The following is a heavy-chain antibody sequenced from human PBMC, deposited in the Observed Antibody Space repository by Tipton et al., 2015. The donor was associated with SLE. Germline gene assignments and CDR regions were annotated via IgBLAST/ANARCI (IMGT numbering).Heavy chain of an antibody. CDR1: GFTFSTSG. V-gene: IGHV3-23*01. D-gene: IGHD3-10*01. CDR3: ATFSILVTSGDVN. CDR2: ISNSGRST. Sequence: SLRLSCEASGFTFSTSGMNWVRQSPGKGLEWVSGISNSGRSTYYADSVQGRFTISRDNSQNTLNLQMNSLRAEDTAVYYCATFSILVTSGDVNWGQGTLVTVSS. J-gene: IGHJ4*02.